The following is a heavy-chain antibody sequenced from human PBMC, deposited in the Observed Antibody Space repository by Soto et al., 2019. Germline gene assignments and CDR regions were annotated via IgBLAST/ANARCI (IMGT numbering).Heavy chain of an antibody. D-gene: IGHD3-10*01. Sequence: EVQLVESGGGLVQPGGSLKLSCAASGFTFSGSAMHWVRQASGKGLEWVGRIRSKANSYAAAYAASVKGRFTISRDDSKNTGYLQMHSLNTEDTAVYYCTMPGGAVSDPLGYYYGMDVWGHGTTVTVSS. V-gene: IGHV3-73*02. CDR1: GFTFSGSA. J-gene: IGHJ6*02. CDR3: TMPGGAVSDPLGYYYGMDV. CDR2: IRSKANSYAA.